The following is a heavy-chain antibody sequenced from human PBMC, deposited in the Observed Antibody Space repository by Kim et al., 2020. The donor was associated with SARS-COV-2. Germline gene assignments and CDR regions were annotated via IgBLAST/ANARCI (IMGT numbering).Heavy chain of an antibody. Sequence: SVKVSCKASGGTFSSYAISWVRQAPGQGLEWMGGIIPIFGTANYAQKFQGRVTITADESTSTAYMELSSLRSEDTAVYYCAREVDSSGWCFDYWGQGTLVTVSS. D-gene: IGHD6-19*01. CDR3: AREVDSSGWCFDY. J-gene: IGHJ4*02. CDR2: IIPIFGTA. CDR1: GGTFSSYA. V-gene: IGHV1-69*13.